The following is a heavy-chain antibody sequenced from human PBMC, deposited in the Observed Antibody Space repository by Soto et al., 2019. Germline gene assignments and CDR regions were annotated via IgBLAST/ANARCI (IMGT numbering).Heavy chain of an antibody. J-gene: IGHJ4*02. V-gene: IGHV3-23*01. D-gene: IGHD2-21*01. CDR3: AKDAVYNDGLWLMDH. Sequence: PWGSLRLSCTASGLPHSSFAMMWVRQAPGKGLECVSGIYVNGGVIEYADSVKGRFTISRDNSKNTVYLQMTDLRADDTAVYYCAKDAVYNDGLWLMDHWGKGNKVIVSP. CDR2: IYVNGGVI. CDR1: GLPHSSFA.